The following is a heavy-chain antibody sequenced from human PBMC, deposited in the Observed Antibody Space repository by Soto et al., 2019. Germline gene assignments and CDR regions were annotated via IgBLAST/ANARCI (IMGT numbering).Heavy chain of an antibody. Sequence: EVQLVESGGGLVKPGGSLRLSCAASGFTLSSHSMVWVRQAPGKGLEWVSCISSSSSHMYYADSVKGRFTISRDNAKNSLYLQMTSLRAEDTAVYYCARHFFSSGWSVGYYLDYWGQGPLVTVSS. V-gene: IGHV3-21*01. J-gene: IGHJ4*02. D-gene: IGHD6-19*01. CDR2: ISSSSSHM. CDR3: ARHFFSSGWSVGYYLDY. CDR1: GFTLSSHS.